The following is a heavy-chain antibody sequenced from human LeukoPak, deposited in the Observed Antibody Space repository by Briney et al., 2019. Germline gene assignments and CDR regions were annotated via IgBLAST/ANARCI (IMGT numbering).Heavy chain of an antibody. V-gene: IGHV4-59*11. Sequence: SETLSLTCTVSGASISPHYWTWIRQAPGRGLEWIGYVYYNGLTSYNASLRSRLILSVDTARNQVSLKLTSVTAADTAVYYCTRERSTVTFDYWGQGTLVTVSS. CDR1: GASISPHY. J-gene: IGHJ4*02. D-gene: IGHD4-17*01. CDR2: VYYNGLT. CDR3: TRERSTVTFDY.